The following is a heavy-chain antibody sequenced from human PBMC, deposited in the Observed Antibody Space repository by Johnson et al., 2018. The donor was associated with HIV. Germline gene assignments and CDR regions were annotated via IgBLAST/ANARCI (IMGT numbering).Heavy chain of an antibody. D-gene: IGHD4-23*01. J-gene: IGHJ3*02. V-gene: IGHV3-33*06. CDR2: IWFDGITK. CDR3: AKVAVARAAVGVGLNI. Sequence: QVQLVESGGGVVQPGRSLRLSCEASGFTFRDYGMHWVRQAPGKGLERVAVIWFDGITKYYSDSVKGRVTISRDLSKNTLFLQMNSLRADDTAVYYCAKVAVARAAVGVGLNIWGPGTIVTVSS. CDR1: GFTFRDYG.